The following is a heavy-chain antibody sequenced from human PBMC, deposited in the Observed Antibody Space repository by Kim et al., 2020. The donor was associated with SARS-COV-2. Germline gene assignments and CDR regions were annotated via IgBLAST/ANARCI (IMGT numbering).Heavy chain of an antibody. D-gene: IGHD3-3*02. CDR2: INHSGST. J-gene: IGHJ5*02. Sequence: SETLSLTCAVYGGSFSGYYWSWIRQPPGKGLEWIGEINHSGSTNYNPSLKSRVTISVDTSKNQFSLKLSSVTAADTAVYYCARRYLHFWSGYSLDLRWFDPWGQGTLVTVSS. V-gene: IGHV4-34*01. CDR1: GGSFSGYY. CDR3: ARRYLHFWSGYSLDLRWFDP.